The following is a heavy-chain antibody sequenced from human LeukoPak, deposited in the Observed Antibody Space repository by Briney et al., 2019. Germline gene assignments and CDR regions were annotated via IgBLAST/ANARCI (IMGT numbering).Heavy chain of an antibody. CDR2: IKTKIDGGTT. CDR1: DFNFNYVW. Sequence: RGSLRLSCAASDFNFNYVWMSWVRQAPGKGLEWVGRIKTKIDGGTTDYAAPVKGRFTISRDDSKSTLYLQMNRLKTEDSAVYYCTTERNWELLRPYGMNIWGQGTTVTVSS. J-gene: IGHJ6*02. V-gene: IGHV3-15*01. D-gene: IGHD1-26*01. CDR3: TTERNWELLRPYGMNI.